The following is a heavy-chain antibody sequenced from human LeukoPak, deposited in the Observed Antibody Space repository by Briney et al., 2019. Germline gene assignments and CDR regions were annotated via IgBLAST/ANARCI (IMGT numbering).Heavy chain of an antibody. CDR2: INHSGST. J-gene: IGHJ5*02. Sequence: GSLRLSCAASEFTFSDYWMTRVRQPPGKGLEWIGEINHSGSTNYNPSLKSRVTISADTSKNQFSLKLSSVTAADTAVYYCARGGAVTQRTYNWFDPWGQGTLVTVSS. D-gene: IGHD4-17*01. V-gene: IGHV4-34*01. CDR3: ARGGAVTQRTYNWFDP. CDR1: EFTFSDYW.